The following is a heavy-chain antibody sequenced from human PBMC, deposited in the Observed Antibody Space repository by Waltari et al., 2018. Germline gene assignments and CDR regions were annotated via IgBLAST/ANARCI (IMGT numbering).Heavy chain of an antibody. Sequence: QVQLVQSGAEVKKPGASVKVSCKSSGYTFTSHWMHWVRQAPGQGPEWMGVINPKGGDTMYAQQKFQGRLTMTRDTSTSTDYMELSSLRSEDTAIYYCARDNSYTRERSGWWFDPWGPGTLVIVSS. J-gene: IGHJ5*02. V-gene: IGHV1-46*01. CDR3: ARDNSYTRERSGWWFDP. CDR2: INPKGGDT. CDR1: GYTFTSHW. D-gene: IGHD6-19*01.